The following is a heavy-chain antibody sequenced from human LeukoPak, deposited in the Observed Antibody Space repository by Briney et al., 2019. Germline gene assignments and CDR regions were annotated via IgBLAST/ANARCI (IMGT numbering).Heavy chain of an antibody. D-gene: IGHD3-22*01. CDR1: GGTISSYY. V-gene: IGHV4-59*01. J-gene: IGHJ2*01. CDR3: ASPAVVKGWWYFDL. CDR2: IHYSGRT. Sequence: SETLSLTCTVSGGTISSYYWSWIRQPPGKGLEWIGYIHYSGRTNYNPSLKMRVTISVDTSKNQFSLNLSSVTAADTAVYYCASPAVVKGWWYFDLWGRGTLVTVSS.